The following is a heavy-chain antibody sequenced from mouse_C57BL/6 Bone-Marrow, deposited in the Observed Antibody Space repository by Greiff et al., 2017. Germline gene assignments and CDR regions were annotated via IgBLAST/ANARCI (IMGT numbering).Heavy chain of an antibody. CDR2: ILPGSGST. Sequence: QVQLQQSGAELMKPGASVKLSCKATGYTFTGYWIEWVKQRPGHGLEWIGEILPGSGSTNYNEKFKGKATITADTSSNTAYMQLSSLTTEDSANYDSARDHDDGSCEYFDVWGTGTTVTVSS. V-gene: IGHV1-9*01. J-gene: IGHJ1*03. CDR1: GYTFTGYW. D-gene: IGHD1-1*02. CDR3: ARDHDDGSCEYFDV.